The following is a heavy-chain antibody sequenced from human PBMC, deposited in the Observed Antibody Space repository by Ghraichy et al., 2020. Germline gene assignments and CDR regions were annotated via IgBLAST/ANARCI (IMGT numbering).Heavy chain of an antibody. D-gene: IGHD2/OR15-2a*01. CDR1: GFSINNFA. CDR3: ARDYRLPMYSQYDYFYYYYMDL. V-gene: IGHV3-64*02. CDR2: INKGGTKT. J-gene: IGHJ6*03. Sequence: GGSLRLSCAASGFSINNFAMYWVRQAPGKGLEYVSVINKGGTKTYYADSVKGRFTMSRDNSKNTLYLQMGSLRVEDMAVYFCARDYRLPMYSQYDYFYYYYMDLWGKGTTVTVSS.